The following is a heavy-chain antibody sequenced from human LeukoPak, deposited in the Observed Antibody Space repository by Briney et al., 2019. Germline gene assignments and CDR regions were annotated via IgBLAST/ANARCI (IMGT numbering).Heavy chain of an antibody. CDR3: AGVHSYNYYAEADY. CDR2: IYYSGST. Sequence: SETLSLTCIVSSGSISGYYWSWIRQPPGKGLEWIGYIYYSGSTTYNPSLKSRVTISLDTSKKQFSLKVTSVTAADTAVYYCAGVHSYNYYAEADYWGQGTLVTVSS. J-gene: IGHJ4*02. V-gene: IGHV4-59*01. D-gene: IGHD3-22*01. CDR1: SGSISGYY.